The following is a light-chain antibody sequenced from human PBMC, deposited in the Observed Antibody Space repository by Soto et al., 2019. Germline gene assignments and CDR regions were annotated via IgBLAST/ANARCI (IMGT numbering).Light chain of an antibody. CDR3: CSYAGSSTFYV. CDR1: SSDVGRYNL. CDR2: EGS. Sequence: QSALTQPASVSGSPGQSITISCTGTSSDVGRYNLVSWYQQHPGKAPKLMIYEGSKRPSGVSNRFSGSKSVNTASLSISGLQVEDEADYYCCSYAGSSTFYVFGTGTKLTVL. J-gene: IGLJ1*01. V-gene: IGLV2-23*01.